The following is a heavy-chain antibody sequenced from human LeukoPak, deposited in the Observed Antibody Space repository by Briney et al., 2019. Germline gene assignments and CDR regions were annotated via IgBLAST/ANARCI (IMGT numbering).Heavy chain of an antibody. CDR1: GFTFSKNA. J-gene: IGHJ4*02. V-gene: IGHV3-23*01. D-gene: IGHD6-19*01. Sequence: GGSLRLSCTASGFTFSKNAMAWVRQAPGKGLEWVSGIGSDDNKHYGDSVKGRFTISRDNSKNMVHLQMNSLTGEDTALYYCVRRGDASSGWGDHDFWGQGALVTVSS. CDR3: VRRGDASSGWGDHDF. CDR2: IGSDDNK.